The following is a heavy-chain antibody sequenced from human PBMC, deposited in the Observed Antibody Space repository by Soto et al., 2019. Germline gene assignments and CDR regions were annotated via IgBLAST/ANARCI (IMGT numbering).Heavy chain of an antibody. J-gene: IGHJ4*02. CDR3: ARPDRDGYNYDY. CDR1: GFTFSSYA. CDR2: ISDSGTTT. Sequence: EVHLLESGGDLVQPGGSLRLSCAASGFTFSSYAMNWVRQAPGKGLEWVSGISDSGTTTYYADSVKGRFTISRDNAKHTLYLQMNSLRAEDTALYYCARPDRDGYNYDYWGQGTLVTGSS. V-gene: IGHV3-23*01. D-gene: IGHD5-12*01.